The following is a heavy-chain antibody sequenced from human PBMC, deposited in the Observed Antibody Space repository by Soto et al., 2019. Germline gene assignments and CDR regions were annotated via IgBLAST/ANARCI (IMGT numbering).Heavy chain of an antibody. CDR1: GYTFTSYD. V-gene: IGHV1-8*01. Sequence: QVQLVQSGAEVKKPGASVKVSCKASGYTFTSYDINWVRQATGQGLEWMGWMNPNSGNTGYEQKFQGRVSMTTNTSISTAYMELSSLRSEDTAIYYSARGLSPLHYWGQGTLLTVSS. CDR2: MNPNSGNT. J-gene: IGHJ4*02. CDR3: ARGLSPLHY.